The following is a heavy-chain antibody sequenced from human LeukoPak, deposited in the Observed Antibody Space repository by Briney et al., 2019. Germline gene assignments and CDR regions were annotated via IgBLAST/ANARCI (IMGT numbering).Heavy chain of an antibody. J-gene: IGHJ4*02. D-gene: IGHD5-24*01. CDR2: IIPIFGTV. V-gene: IGHV1-69*06. CDR1: GGTFSSYA. Sequence: GASVKVSCKASGGTFSSYAISWVRQAPGQGLEWMGGIIPIFGTVNYAQKFQGRVTITADKSTSTAYMELSSLRSEDTAVYYCASSLEMASLFDYWGQGTLVTVSS. CDR3: ASSLEMASLFDY.